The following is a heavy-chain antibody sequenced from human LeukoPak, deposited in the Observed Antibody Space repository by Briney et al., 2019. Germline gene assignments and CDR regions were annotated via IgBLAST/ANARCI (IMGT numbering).Heavy chain of an antibody. J-gene: IGHJ6*03. Sequence: ASVKVSCKASGYTFTSYDINWVRQASGQGLEWMGWMNPNSGNTGYAQKFQRRVTMTRNTSISTAYMELSSLRSEDTAVYYCARNGRPAATSYYYYYYMDVWGKGTTVTVSS. V-gene: IGHV1-8*01. CDR2: MNPNSGNT. CDR1: GYTFTSYD. D-gene: IGHD2-2*01. CDR3: ARNGRPAATSYYYYYYMDV.